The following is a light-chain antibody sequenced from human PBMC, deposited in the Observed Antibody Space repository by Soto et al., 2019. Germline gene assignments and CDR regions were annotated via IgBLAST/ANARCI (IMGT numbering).Light chain of an antibody. V-gene: IGLV2-8*01. CDR1: SSDVGGYNY. CDR3: SSKAGRNFVV. Sequence: QSVLTQPPSASGSPGQSVTISCTGTSSDVGGYNYVSWYQQYPGKAPKLMIYEVLKRPSGVPDRFSGPRSGNTASLTVSGLQAEDEADYYCSSKAGRNFVVFGGGTKLTVL. CDR2: EVL. J-gene: IGLJ2*01.